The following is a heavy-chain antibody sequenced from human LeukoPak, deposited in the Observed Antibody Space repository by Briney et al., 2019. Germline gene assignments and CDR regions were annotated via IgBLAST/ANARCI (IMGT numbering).Heavy chain of an antibody. V-gene: IGHV3-23*01. CDR2: ISAGGGST. Sequence: GGSLRLSCAASGFTFSSYGMSWVRQAPGKGLEWVSDISAGGGSTFYAESVKGRFTISRDNSKNTLYLQMNSLRSEDTAVYYCARDRIRYSGSRGAFDIWGQGTMVTVSS. CDR1: GFTFSSYG. CDR3: ARDRIRYSGSRGAFDI. D-gene: IGHD1-26*01. J-gene: IGHJ3*02.